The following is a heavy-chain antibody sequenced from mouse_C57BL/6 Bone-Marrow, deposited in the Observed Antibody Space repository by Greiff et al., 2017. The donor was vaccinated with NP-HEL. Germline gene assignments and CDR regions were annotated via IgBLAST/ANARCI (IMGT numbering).Heavy chain of an antibody. CDR1: GYTFTDYY. D-gene: IGHD2-5*01. V-gene: IGHV1-19*01. CDR2: INPYNGGT. J-gene: IGHJ3*01. CDR3: ERRYYSNFWFAY. Sequence: EVQLQQSGPVLVKPGASVKMSCKASGYTFTDYYMNWVKQSPGKSLEWIGVINPYNGGTSYNQKFQGKATLTVDKSSSTAYMELNSLTSEDSAVYYCERRYYSNFWFAYWGQGTLVNVSA.